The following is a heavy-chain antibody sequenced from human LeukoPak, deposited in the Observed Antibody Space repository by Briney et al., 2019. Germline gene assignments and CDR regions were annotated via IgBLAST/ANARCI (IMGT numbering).Heavy chain of an antibody. J-gene: IGHJ4*02. Sequence: ASVKVSCMASGYTFTDYTMHWVRQAPGQRLEWMGWINTGDGNTKYSQKFQDRVAITRDTSATTAYMELSSLRSEDTAVYYCARDRFYGSGSYNYFDYWGQGILVTVSS. D-gene: IGHD3-10*01. CDR3: ARDRFYGSGSYNYFDY. CDR2: INTGDGNT. CDR1: GYTFTDYT. V-gene: IGHV1-3*04.